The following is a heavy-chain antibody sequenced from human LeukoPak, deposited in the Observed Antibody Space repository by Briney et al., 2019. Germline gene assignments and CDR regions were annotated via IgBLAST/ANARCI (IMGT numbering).Heavy chain of an antibody. V-gene: IGHV4-59*01. Sequence: PSETLSLTCTVSGGSISSYYWSWIRQPPGKGLEWIGYIYYSGSTNYNPSLKSRVTISVDTSKNQSSLKLSSVTAADTAVYYCARDYGDYVMRAFDIWGQGTMVTVSS. CDR3: ARDYGDYVMRAFDI. J-gene: IGHJ3*02. CDR2: IYYSGST. CDR1: GGSISSYY. D-gene: IGHD4-17*01.